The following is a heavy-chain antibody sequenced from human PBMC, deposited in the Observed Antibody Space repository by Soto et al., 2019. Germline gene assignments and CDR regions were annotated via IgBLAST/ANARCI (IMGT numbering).Heavy chain of an antibody. D-gene: IGHD6-13*01. V-gene: IGHV1-69*01. CDR2: IIPVFGTV. CDR3: ARDNPYTNSFGKWFDP. J-gene: IGHJ5*02. Sequence: PGQGLEWLGGIIPVFGTVNYAQKFQGRVTITADESTSTAYMELNRLRSEDTAVYYCARDNPYTNSFGKWFDPWGQGTLVIVSA.